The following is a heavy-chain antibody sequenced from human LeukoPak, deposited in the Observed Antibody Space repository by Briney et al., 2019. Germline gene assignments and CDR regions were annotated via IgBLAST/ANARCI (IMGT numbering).Heavy chain of an antibody. J-gene: IGHJ3*02. Sequence: GGSLRLSCVASGFTFSSYWMHWVRQAPGKGLVWVSRIISDGTSTTYADSVKGRFTISRDNAKNTLYVQMNSLRAEDTAVYYCARGAFGVYAFDIWGQGTMVTVSS. V-gene: IGHV3-74*01. CDR1: GFTFSSYW. CDR2: IISDGTST. CDR3: ARGAFGVYAFDI. D-gene: IGHD3-3*01.